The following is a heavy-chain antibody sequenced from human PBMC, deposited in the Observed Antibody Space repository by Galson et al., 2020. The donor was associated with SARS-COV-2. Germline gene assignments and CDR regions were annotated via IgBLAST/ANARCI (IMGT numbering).Heavy chain of an antibody. V-gene: IGHV3-23*01. D-gene: IGHD6-19*01. CDR1: GFTFSSYA. Sequence: GESLKISCAASGFTFSSYAMSWVRQAPGKGLEWVSAISGSGGSTYYADSVKGRFTISRDNSKNTLYLQMNSLRAEDTAVYYCAKLVSSGWYDLDYWGQGTLVTVSS. J-gene: IGHJ4*02. CDR2: ISGSGGST. CDR3: AKLVSSGWYDLDY.